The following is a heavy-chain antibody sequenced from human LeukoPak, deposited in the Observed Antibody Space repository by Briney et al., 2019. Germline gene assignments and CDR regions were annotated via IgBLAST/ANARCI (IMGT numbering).Heavy chain of an antibody. CDR1: GFTFSSYS. Sequence: GGSLRLSCAASGFTFSSYSMNWVRQAPGKGLEWVSSISSSSSYIYYADSVKGRFTISRDNAENSLYLQMNSLRAEDTAVYYCLLGGEVPDGGEAFDIWGQGTMVTVSS. V-gene: IGHV3-21*01. J-gene: IGHJ3*02. D-gene: IGHD2-21*01. CDR3: LLGGEVPDGGEAFDI. CDR2: ISSSSSYI.